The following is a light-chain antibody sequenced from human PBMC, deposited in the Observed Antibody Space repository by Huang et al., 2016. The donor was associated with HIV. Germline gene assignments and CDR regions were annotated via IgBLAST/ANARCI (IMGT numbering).Light chain of an antibody. CDR2: GSS. CDR1: RSVSTN. CDR3: HQYNNWLLS. V-gene: IGKV3-15*01. Sequence: EIVMTQSPATLSVSPGPRVTLSCRANRSVSTNLAWYQQRHGQAPRLLIYGSSTRAPGIPARFSGSGSGTDFSLTISSLQSEDFALYYCHQYNNWLLSFGGGTRV. J-gene: IGKJ4*01.